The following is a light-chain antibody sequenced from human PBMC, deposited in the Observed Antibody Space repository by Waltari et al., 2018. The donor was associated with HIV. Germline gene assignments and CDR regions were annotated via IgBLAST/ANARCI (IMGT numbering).Light chain of an antibody. CDR3: CSYAGTYTYV. J-gene: IGLJ1*01. Sequence: QSALTQPRSVSGSPAQSVTISCTRTSSDVGDYTSVSWYQQHPGKATKLMIYDVSKWPSGVPDRFSGSKSGNTASLTISGLQAEDEADYYCCSYAGTYTYVFGTGTKVTVL. CDR2: DVS. CDR1: SSDVGDYTS. V-gene: IGLV2-11*01.